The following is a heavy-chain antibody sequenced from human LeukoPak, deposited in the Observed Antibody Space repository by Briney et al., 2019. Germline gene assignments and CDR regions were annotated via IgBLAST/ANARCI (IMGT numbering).Heavy chain of an antibody. Sequence: GGSLRLSCEASGFTFDDYGMNWVRQAPGKGLEWVSGINWSGGNTGYADSVKGRFTISRDNTKNSLYLEMNSLRAEDTAVYYCARVLHKRNYDSSDYYGYWGQGTLVTVSS. CDR1: GFTFDDYG. D-gene: IGHD3-22*01. J-gene: IGHJ4*02. V-gene: IGHV3-20*04. CDR2: INWSGGNT. CDR3: ARVLHKRNYDSSDYYGY.